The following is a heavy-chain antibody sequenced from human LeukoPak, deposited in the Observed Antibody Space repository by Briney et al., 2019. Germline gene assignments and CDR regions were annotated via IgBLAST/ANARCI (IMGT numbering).Heavy chain of an antibody. J-gene: IGHJ3*02. D-gene: IGHD2-21*02. CDR3: ARDPSYCGGDCYAFDI. Sequence: GASVKVSCKVSGYTLTELSMHWVRQAPGKGLEWMGGFDPEDGETIYAQKFQGRVTMTEDTSTDTAYMELSSLRSEDTAVYYCARDPSYCGGDCYAFDIWGQGTMVTVSS. V-gene: IGHV1-24*01. CDR1: GYTLTELS. CDR2: FDPEDGET.